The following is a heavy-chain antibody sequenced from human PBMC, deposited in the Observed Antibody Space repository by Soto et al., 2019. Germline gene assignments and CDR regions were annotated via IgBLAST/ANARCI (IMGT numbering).Heavy chain of an antibody. V-gene: IGHV4-39*01. J-gene: IGHJ6*02. D-gene: IGHD6-6*01. CDR3: ARHSAARLYYYYGMDV. Sequence: SDTLSLTCTVSGGSISSSSYYWGWIRQPPGKGLEWIGSIYYSGSTYYNPSLKSRVTISVDTSKNQFSLKLSSVTAADTAVYYCARHSAARLYYYYGMDVWGQGTTVTVSS. CDR1: GGSISSSSYY. CDR2: IYYSGST.